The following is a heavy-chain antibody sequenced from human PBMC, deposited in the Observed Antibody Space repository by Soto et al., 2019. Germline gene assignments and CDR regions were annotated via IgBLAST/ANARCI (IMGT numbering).Heavy chain of an antibody. CDR2: INHSGST. D-gene: IGHD6-13*01. J-gene: IGHJ6*02. CDR1: GGSFSGYY. Sequence: SETLSLTCAVYGGSFSGYYWSWIRQPPGKGLEWIGEINHSGSTNYNPSLKSRVTISVDTSKNQFSLKLSSVTAADTAVYYCAREVAAASFYYYYYGMDVWGQGTTVTISS. V-gene: IGHV4-34*01. CDR3: AREVAAASFYYYYYGMDV.